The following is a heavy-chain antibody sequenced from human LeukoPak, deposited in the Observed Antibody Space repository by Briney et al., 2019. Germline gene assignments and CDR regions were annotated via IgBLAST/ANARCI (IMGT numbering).Heavy chain of an antibody. CDR3: ASQGATSPQPFYDFWSGYYEGFDY. CDR2: ISYDGSNK. Sequence: PGGSLRLSCAASGFTFSSYAMHWVRQAPGKGLEWVAVISYDGSNKYYADSVKGRFTISRDNSKNTLYLQMNSLRVEDTAVYYCASQGATSPQPFYDFWSGYYEGFDYWGQGTLVTVSS. D-gene: IGHD3-3*01. V-gene: IGHV3-30-3*01. J-gene: IGHJ4*02. CDR1: GFTFSSYA.